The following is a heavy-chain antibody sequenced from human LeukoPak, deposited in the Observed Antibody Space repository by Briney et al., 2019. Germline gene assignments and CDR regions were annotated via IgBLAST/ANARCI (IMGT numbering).Heavy chain of an antibody. CDR1: GYTFTSYD. CDR2: MNPNSGNT. J-gene: IGHJ4*02. V-gene: IGHV1-8*01. Sequence: ASVKFSCKASGYTFTSYDINWVRQATGQGLEWMGWMNPNSGNTGYAQKFQGRVTMTRNTSISTAYMELSSLRSEDTAVYYCARESDYGGNSVYGYWGQGTLVTVSS. CDR3: ARESDYGGNSVYGY. D-gene: IGHD4-23*01.